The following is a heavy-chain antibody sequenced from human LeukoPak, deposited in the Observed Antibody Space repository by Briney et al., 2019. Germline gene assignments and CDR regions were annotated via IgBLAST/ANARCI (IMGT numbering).Heavy chain of an antibody. CDR2: IHPSGTT. Sequence: SETLSLTCDVSGFSISLGYYWVWIRQPAGQGLEWIGSIHPSGTTFYNSSLNSRITMTIDAPKNQFSLRLSLVTAVDTAVYFCATERERRITDWGQGTLVTVPS. D-gene: IGHD1-1*01. V-gene: IGHV4-38-2*02. CDR1: GFSISLGYY. CDR3: ATERERRITD. J-gene: IGHJ4*02.